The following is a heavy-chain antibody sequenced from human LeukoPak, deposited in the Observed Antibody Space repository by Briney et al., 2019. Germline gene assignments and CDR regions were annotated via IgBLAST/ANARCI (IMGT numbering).Heavy chain of an antibody. J-gene: IGHJ4*02. Sequence: GGSLRLSCAASGFIFSNHAKSWVRQTPGKGLQWVSVISGSGRTTGYADSVKGRFTISRDNSKNTLSLQMNSLRVEDTAIYYCAKNVVVKRYIDYWGQGTLVTVSS. D-gene: IGHD2-15*01. V-gene: IGHV3-23*01. CDR2: ISGSGRTT. CDR3: AKNVVVKRYIDY. CDR1: GFIFSNHA.